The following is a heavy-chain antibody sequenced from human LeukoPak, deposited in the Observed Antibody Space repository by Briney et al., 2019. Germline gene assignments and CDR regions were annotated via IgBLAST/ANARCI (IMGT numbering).Heavy chain of an antibody. CDR3: AREPGWDPGDIVVREP. CDR2: IIPMLAIG. J-gene: IGHJ5*02. V-gene: IGHV1-69*04. CDR1: GGTFSNSA. Sequence: SVKVSCKASGGTFSNSAIGWVRQAPGQGLEWMGRIIPMLAIGNFARKFQGRLTITADKSTSTAYMELSSLRSDDTAVYYCAREPGWDPGDIVVREPWGQGTLVTVSS. D-gene: IGHD2-2*01.